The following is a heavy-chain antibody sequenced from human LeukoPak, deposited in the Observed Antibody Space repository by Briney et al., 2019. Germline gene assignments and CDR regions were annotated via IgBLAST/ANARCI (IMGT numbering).Heavy chain of an antibody. CDR3: ARDLSPPSKLWFGEGSDGCYMDA. J-gene: IGHJ6*03. CDR2: ISSSSSYI. CDR1: GFTFSSYS. Sequence: GGSLRLSCAASGFTFSSYSMNWVRQAPGKGLEWVSSISSSSSYIYYADSVKGRFTISRDNAKNSLYLQMNSLRAEDTAVYYCARDLSPPSKLWFGEGSDGCYMDAWGKGTTVTVSS. D-gene: IGHD3-10*01. V-gene: IGHV3-21*01.